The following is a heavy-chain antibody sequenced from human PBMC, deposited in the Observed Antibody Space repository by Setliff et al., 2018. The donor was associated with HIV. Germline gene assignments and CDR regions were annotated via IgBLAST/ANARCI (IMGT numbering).Heavy chain of an antibody. CDR1: GYTFTGYY. V-gene: IGHV1-2*02. J-gene: IGHJ4*02. D-gene: IGHD2-2*01. Sequence: ASVKVSCKASGYTFTGYYMHWVRQAPGQGLEWMGWINPNSGGTNYAQKFQGRFTISRDNAKNSLYLQMNSLRAEDTALYYCARLDCTSTSCYPAGISYWGQGILVTVSS. CDR3: ARLDCTSTSCYPAGISY. CDR2: INPNSGGT.